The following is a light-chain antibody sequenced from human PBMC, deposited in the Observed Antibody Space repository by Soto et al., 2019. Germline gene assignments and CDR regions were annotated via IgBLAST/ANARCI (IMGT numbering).Light chain of an antibody. CDR2: DAS. CDR3: QQYNSYWP. CDR1: QAMRSG. Sequence: QISPSASTLTSPLGDRVTITFRASQAMRSGLALYQQKPVKAPKLLIYDASSLESGVPSRFSGSGSGTEFTLTIISLQPNEFATYYCQQYNSYWPFGQVTKV. J-gene: IGKJ1*01. V-gene: IGKV1-5*01.